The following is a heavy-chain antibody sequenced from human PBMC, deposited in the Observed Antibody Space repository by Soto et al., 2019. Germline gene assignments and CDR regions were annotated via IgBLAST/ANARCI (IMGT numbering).Heavy chain of an antibody. J-gene: IGHJ4*02. CDR3: AKGYRYFDY. CDR2: IGGSGGST. CDR1: GFTFSTYA. Sequence: PGGSLRLSCAASGFTFSTYAMSWVRQAPGKGLEWVSTIGGSGGSTYYADSVKGQFTISRDNSKNTLYLQMNSLRAEDTAVYYCAKGYRYFDYWGQGALVTVS. D-gene: IGHD5-18*01. V-gene: IGHV3-23*01.